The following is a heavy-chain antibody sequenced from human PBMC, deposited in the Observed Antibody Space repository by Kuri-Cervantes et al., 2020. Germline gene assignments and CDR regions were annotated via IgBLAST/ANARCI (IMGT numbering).Heavy chain of an antibody. J-gene: IGHJ2*01. CDR1: GGSISSSSYY. V-gene: IGHV4-61*01. CDR3: ARDPGIAVASSRLPPLTKGPXXNWYFDL. Sequence: SETLSLTCTVSGGSISSSSYYWGWIRQPPGKGLEWIGYIYYSGSTNYNPSLKSRVTISVDTSKNQFSLKLSSVTAADTAVYYCARDPGIAVASSRLPPLTKGPXXNWYFDLWGRGTLVTVSS. D-gene: IGHD6-19*01. CDR2: IYYSGST.